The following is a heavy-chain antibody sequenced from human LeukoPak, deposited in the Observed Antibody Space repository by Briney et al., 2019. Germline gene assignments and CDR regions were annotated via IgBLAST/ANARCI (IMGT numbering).Heavy chain of an antibody. Sequence: PGGSLRLSCAASGFTFSGSAIHWVRQASGQGLEWVALIRSKAYSYAATYAASVKGRFTISRDDSKDTAYLQMNSLKTEDTAVYYCARETSWYRGDYWGQGTLVTVSS. CDR1: GFTFSGSA. J-gene: IGHJ4*02. D-gene: IGHD1-26*01. CDR3: ARETSWYRGDY. CDR2: IRSKAYSYAA. V-gene: IGHV3-73*01.